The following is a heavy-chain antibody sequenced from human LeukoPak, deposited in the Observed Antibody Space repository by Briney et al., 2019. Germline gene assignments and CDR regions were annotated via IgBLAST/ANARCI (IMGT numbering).Heavy chain of an antibody. J-gene: IGHJ3*02. D-gene: IGHD2-15*01. CDR1: GGSISGYY. V-gene: IGHV4-59*01. Sequence: SETLSLTCTVSGGSISGYYWSWIRQPPGKGLEWIGYIYYSGSTYYNPSLKSRVTISVDTSKNQFSLKLSSVTAADTAVYYCARLRGYCSGGSCYPDAFDIWGQGTMVTVSS. CDR3: ARLRGYCSGGSCYPDAFDI. CDR2: IYYSGST.